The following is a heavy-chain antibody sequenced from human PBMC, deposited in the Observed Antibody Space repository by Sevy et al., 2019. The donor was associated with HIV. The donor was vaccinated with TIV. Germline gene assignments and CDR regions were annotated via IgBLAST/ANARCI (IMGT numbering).Heavy chain of an antibody. Sequence: SETLSLTCTVSGGSISSYYWTWIRQSPGKGLECIGYLYYNGRTIYNPSLTSRVTISVDTSTNQFSLGLSSVTAADTAVYFCARAGGTTDWGMDVWGQGTTVTVSS. CDR3: ARAGGTTDWGMDV. CDR2: LYYNGRT. D-gene: IGHD1-1*01. CDR1: GGSISSYY. J-gene: IGHJ6*02. V-gene: IGHV4-59*01.